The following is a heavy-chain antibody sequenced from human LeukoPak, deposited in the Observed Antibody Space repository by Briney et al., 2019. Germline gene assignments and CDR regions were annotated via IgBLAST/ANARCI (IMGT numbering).Heavy chain of an antibody. Sequence: ASVKVSCKASGYTFTGYYMHWVRQAPGQGLEWMGWINPNSGGTNYAQKFQGRVTMTRDTSISTAYMELSRLGSDDTAVYYCAREITIFGVEGAFDIWGQGTMVTVSS. CDR3: AREITIFGVEGAFDI. CDR2: INPNSGGT. CDR1: GYTFTGYY. D-gene: IGHD3-3*01. J-gene: IGHJ3*02. V-gene: IGHV1-2*02.